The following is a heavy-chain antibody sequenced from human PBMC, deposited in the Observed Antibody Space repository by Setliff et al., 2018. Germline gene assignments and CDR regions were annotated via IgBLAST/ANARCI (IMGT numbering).Heavy chain of an antibody. D-gene: IGHD2-2*01. CDR3: ARLGGSSTSGGFYYFYYYMDV. CDR2: IYYSGST. CDR1: GGSISSSSYY. J-gene: IGHJ6*03. V-gene: IGHV4-39*01. Sequence: PSETLSLTCTVSGGSISSSSYYWGWIRQPPGKGLEWIGSIYYSGSTYYTPSLKSRVTISVDTSRNQFSLKLSSVTAADTAVYYCARLGGSSTSGGFYYFYYYMDVWGKGTTVTVSS.